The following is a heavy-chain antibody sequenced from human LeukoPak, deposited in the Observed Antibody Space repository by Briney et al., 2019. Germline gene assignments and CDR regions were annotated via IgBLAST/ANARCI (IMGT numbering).Heavy chain of an antibody. V-gene: IGHV3-21*01. J-gene: IGHJ4*02. CDR2: ISGSSTYI. D-gene: IGHD3-9*01. Sequence: GGSLRLSCVASGFTFRSYSMNWVRQAPGKGLEWVSSISGSSTYIYYADSVKGRFTISRDNANNSLYLQMNSRRADDTAVYYCARDLNYDILTGSLRAYFDSWGQGTRVTVSS. CDR3: ARDLNYDILTGSLRAYFDS. CDR1: GFTFRSYS.